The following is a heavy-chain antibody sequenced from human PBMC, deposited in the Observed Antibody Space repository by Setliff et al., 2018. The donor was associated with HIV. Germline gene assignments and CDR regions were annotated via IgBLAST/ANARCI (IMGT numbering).Heavy chain of an antibody. D-gene: IGHD2-2*01. Sequence: SETLSLTCRVSSGSISGYYWSWVRQPPGRGLEWIGYVSYSGSTSYNPSLNSRVTMSVETSRDQFSLKLSSVTAADTAVYYCARTRGRAPVSYYFDNWGQGRLVTVSS. CDR1: SGSISGYY. V-gene: IGHV4-59*01. J-gene: IGHJ4*02. CDR3: ARTRGRAPVSYYFDN. CDR2: VSYSGST.